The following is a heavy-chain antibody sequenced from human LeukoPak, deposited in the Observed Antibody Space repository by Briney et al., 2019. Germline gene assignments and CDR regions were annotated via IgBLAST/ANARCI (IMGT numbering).Heavy chain of an antibody. J-gene: IGHJ5*02. CDR2: ISYDGSNK. V-gene: IGHV3-30*18. D-gene: IGHD3-10*01. Sequence: GGSLRLSCAASGFTFSSYGMHWVRQAPGKGLEWVAVISYDGSNKYYADSVKGRFTISRDNSKNTLYLQMNSLRAEDTAVYYCAKSIYGSGSLGVPWFDPWRQGTLVTVSS. CDR1: GFTFSSYG. CDR3: AKSIYGSGSLGVPWFDP.